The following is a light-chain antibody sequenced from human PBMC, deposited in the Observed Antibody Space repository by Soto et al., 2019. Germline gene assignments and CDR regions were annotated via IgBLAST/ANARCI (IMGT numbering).Light chain of an antibody. CDR1: QTVSTY. V-gene: IGKV3-15*01. J-gene: IGKJ1*01. CDR3: QQYGSSPPT. CDR2: GAS. Sequence: EIIMTQSPATLSVSLGERATLSCRASQTVSTYLAWYQQRPGQSPTLLIYGASTRATGSPARFSGSGSGTEFTLTISSLQSEDFALYYCQQYGSSPPTFGQGTKVDI.